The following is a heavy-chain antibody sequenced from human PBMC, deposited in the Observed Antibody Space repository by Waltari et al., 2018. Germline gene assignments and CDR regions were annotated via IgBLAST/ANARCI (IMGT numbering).Heavy chain of an antibody. D-gene: IGHD2-21*02. Sequence: EVQLVESGGGLVQPGGSLRLSCAASGFTFSSYSMNWVRQAPGKGLEWVSYISSSSSTIYYADAVKGRFTISRDNAKTSLYLQMNSLRAEDTAVYYCARAGSCGGDCYSKNWGQGTLVTVSS. CDR3: ARAGSCGGDCYSKN. J-gene: IGHJ4*02. CDR1: GFTFSSYS. V-gene: IGHV3-48*01. CDR2: ISSSSSTI.